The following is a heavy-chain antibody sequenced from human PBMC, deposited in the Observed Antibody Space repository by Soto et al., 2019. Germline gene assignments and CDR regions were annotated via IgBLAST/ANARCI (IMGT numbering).Heavy chain of an antibody. J-gene: IGHJ6*02. V-gene: IGHV4-34*01. D-gene: IGHD5-12*01. CDR1: GGSFSGYY. Sequence: SETLSLTCAVYGGSFSGYYWSWIRQPPGKGLEWIGEINHSGSTNYNPSLKSRVTISVDTSKNQFSLKLSSVTAADTAVYYCARGSRRGYSGYYYYYGMDVWGQGTTVTVSS. CDR3: ARGSRRGYSGYYYYYGMDV. CDR2: INHSGST.